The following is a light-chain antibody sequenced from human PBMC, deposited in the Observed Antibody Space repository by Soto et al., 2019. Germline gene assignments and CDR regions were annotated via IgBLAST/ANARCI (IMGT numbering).Light chain of an antibody. J-gene: IGKJ1*01. CDR3: QQYGSSLTWT. V-gene: IGKV3-20*01. CDR1: QSVSSSY. Sequence: ELVLTQSPGTLSLSPGERATLSCRAIQSVSSSYLAWYQQKPGQAPRLLIYGASSRATGIPDRFSGSGSGTDFTLTISRLEPEDFAVYYCQQYGSSLTWTFGQGTKVHI. CDR2: GAS.